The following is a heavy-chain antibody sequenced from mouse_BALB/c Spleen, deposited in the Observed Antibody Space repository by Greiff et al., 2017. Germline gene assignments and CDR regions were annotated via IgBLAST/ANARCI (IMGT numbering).Heavy chain of an antibody. J-gene: IGHJ4*01. D-gene: IGHD2-1*01. V-gene: IGHV3-6*02. Sequence: DVQLQESGPGLVKPSQSLSLTCSVTGYSITSGYYWTWIRQFPGNKLEWMGYISYDGSNNYNPSLKNRISITRDTSKNQFFLKLNSVTTEDTATYYCAKIYYGKRNAMDYWGQGTSVTVSS. CDR1: GYSITSGYY. CDR2: ISYDGSN. CDR3: AKIYYGKRNAMDY.